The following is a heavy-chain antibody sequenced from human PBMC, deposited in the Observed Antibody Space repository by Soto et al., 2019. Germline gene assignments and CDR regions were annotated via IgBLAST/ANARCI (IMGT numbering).Heavy chain of an antibody. D-gene: IGHD2-2*01. V-gene: IGHV1-2*04. CDR3: ASSSTSTGQLDY. J-gene: IGHJ4*02. Sequence: GASVKVSCKASGYTFTGYYMHWVRQAPGQGLEWMGWINPHSGGTNYAQKFQGWVTMTRDTSISTAYMELSRLRSDDTAVYYCASSSTSTGQLDYWGQGTLVTVSS. CDR2: INPHSGGT. CDR1: GYTFTGYY.